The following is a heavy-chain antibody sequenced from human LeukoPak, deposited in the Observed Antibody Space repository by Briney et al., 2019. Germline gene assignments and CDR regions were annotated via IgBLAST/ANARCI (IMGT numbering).Heavy chain of an antibody. CDR2: INPSGGST. D-gene: IGHD2-2*01. J-gene: IGHJ6*02. Sequence: ASVKVSCKASGYTFTSYYMHWVRQAPGQGLEWMGIINPSGGSTSYAQEFQGRVTMTRDTSISTAYMELSRLRSDDTAVYYCARMFGPLGYCSSTSCYYYYGMDVWGQGTTVTVSS. CDR3: ARMFGPLGYCSSTSCYYYYGMDV. V-gene: IGHV1-46*01. CDR1: GYTFTSYY.